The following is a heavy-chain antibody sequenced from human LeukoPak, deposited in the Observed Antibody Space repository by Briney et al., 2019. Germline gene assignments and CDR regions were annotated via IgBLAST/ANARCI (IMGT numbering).Heavy chain of an antibody. CDR3: ARDSGVYGSGSQSFDY. CDR1: GFTFSSYA. Sequence: PGRSLRLSCAASGFTFSSYAMHWVRQAPGKGQEWVAVISYDGSNKYYADSVKGRFTISRDNSKNTLYLQMNSLSAEDTAVYYCARDSGVYGSGSQSFDYWGQGTLVTVSS. CDR2: ISYDGSNK. J-gene: IGHJ4*02. V-gene: IGHV3-30-3*01. D-gene: IGHD3-10*01.